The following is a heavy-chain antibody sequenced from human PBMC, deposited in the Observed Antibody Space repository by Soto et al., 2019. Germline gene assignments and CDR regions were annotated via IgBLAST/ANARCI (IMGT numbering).Heavy chain of an antibody. CDR3: ATGWYFDH. D-gene: IGHD6-19*01. V-gene: IGHV3-15*01. CDR2: IKSEPNGGTI. J-gene: IGHJ4*02. Sequence: GGSLRLSCAXSGFIFSNAWMNWVRQAPGKGLEWVGRIKSEPNGGTIDYAAPVKDRLTISRDDSKNTVYLQMSSLKTEDTAVYYCATGWYFDHWGQGTLVTVSS. CDR1: GFIFSNAW.